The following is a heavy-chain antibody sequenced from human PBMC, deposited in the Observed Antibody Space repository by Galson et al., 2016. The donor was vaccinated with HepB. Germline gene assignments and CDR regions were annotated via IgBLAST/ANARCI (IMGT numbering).Heavy chain of an antibody. CDR3: AKDRSYYGSGRNIRLDY. D-gene: IGHD3-10*01. Sequence: SLRLSCAASGFTFSNYGMHWVRQAPGKGLQWVAVISYDGSNKYYADSVKGRFAISRDNSKNTLYLQMNSLRAEDTAVYYCAKDRSYYGSGRNIRLDYWGQGALVTVSS. J-gene: IGHJ4*02. CDR1: GFTFSNYG. CDR2: ISYDGSNK. V-gene: IGHV3-30*18.